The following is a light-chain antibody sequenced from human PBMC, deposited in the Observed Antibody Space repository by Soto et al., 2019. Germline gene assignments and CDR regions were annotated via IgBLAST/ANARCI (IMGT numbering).Light chain of an antibody. J-gene: IGKJ1*01. CDR3: QLYNHWPCT. Sequence: EIVMTQSPATLSVSPGERATLSCRASQSVSSNLAWYQQKPGQAPRLLIYGASTRATGIPARFSGSGSGTEFTLTISSLQSADFAVYYCQLYNHWPCTFGQGTKVETK. CDR1: QSVSSN. V-gene: IGKV3-15*01. CDR2: GAS.